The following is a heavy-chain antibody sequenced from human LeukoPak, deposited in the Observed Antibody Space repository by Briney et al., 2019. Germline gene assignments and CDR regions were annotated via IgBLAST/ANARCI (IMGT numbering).Heavy chain of an antibody. Sequence: PGGSLRLSCAASGFTFSNYAMSWVRQAPGKGLEWVSALSSSGFTTYYAGSVKGRFTISRDNSKNTLYLQMNSLRAEDTAVYYCAKSGPTYCSGGSCYPQAFDIWGQGTMVTVSS. CDR3: AKSGPTYCSGGSCYPQAFDI. CDR2: LSSSGFTT. CDR1: GFTFSNYA. V-gene: IGHV3-23*01. D-gene: IGHD2-15*01. J-gene: IGHJ3*02.